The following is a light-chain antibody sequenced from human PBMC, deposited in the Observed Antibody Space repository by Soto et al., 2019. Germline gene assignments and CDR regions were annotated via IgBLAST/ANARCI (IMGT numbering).Light chain of an antibody. CDR1: QVISTS. V-gene: IGKV1-9*01. CDR2: AAS. Sequence: ESVTITCRASQVISTSLAWYQVKTGKAPKLLIYAASTLESGVPSRFSATVSGTEFSLTITSLQPEDFATYYCQQLFDSPITFGQGTRLEIK. J-gene: IGKJ5*01. CDR3: QQLFDSPIT.